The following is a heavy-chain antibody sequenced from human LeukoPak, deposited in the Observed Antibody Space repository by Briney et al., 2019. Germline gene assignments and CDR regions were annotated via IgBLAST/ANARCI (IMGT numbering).Heavy chain of an antibody. J-gene: IGHJ6*02. CDR2: INTNTGNP. CDR3: ARDPRFLEWDHGMDV. Sequence: GASVKVSCKASGYTFTSYGISWVRQAPGQGLEWMGWINTNTGNPTYAQGFTGRFVFSLDTSVSTAYLQISSLKAEDTAVYYCARDPRFLEWDHGMDVWGQGTTVTVSS. V-gene: IGHV7-4-1*02. D-gene: IGHD3-3*01. CDR1: GYTFTSYG.